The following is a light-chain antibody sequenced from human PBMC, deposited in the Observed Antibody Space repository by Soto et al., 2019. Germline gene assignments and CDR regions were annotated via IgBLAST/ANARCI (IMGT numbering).Light chain of an antibody. CDR2: EVS. Sequence: QSALAQPASVSGSPGQSITISCTGTGSDVGSYKYVSWYQRHPGKAPKLIIFEVSNRPSGVSDRFSGSKSGNRASLTISGLQAEDEADYYCSSYTSISSLGVFGTGTKVTVL. J-gene: IGLJ1*01. CDR1: GSDVGSYKY. V-gene: IGLV2-14*01. CDR3: SSYTSISSLGV.